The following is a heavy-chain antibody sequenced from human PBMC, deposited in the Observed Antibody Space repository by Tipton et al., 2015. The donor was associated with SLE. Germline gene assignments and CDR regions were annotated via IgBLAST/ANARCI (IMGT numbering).Heavy chain of an antibody. D-gene: IGHD3-16*01. V-gene: IGHV4-59*01. J-gene: IGHJ4*02. CDR1: GGSFSGYY. Sequence: TLSLTCAVSGGSFSGYYWSWIRQPPGKGLEWIGYLSDSGSTNYNPSLKSRVSASVDTAKNQLSLKLASVTAADTAVYYCARDMGGPFDHWGQGTLVTVSS. CDR2: LSDSGST. CDR3: ARDMGGPFDH.